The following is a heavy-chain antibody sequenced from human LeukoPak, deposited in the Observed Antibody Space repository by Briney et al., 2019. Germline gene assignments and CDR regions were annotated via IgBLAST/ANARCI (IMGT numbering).Heavy chain of an antibody. J-gene: IGHJ3*01. Sequence: GGSLRLSCAASGFTFSSYSMNWVRQAPGKGLEWVSSISSSSGYIYYADSVKGRFTISRDNAKNSLYLQMNRLRAEDTAVYYCAPEFAAFGVWGQGTMVTVSS. V-gene: IGHV3-21*06. CDR1: GFTFSSYS. CDR3: APEFAAFGV. D-gene: IGHD1-14*01. CDR2: ISSSSGYI.